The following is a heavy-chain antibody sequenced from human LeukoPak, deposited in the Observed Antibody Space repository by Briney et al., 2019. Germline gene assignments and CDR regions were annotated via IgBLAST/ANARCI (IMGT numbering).Heavy chain of an antibody. Sequence: AGESLKISCKGSGYSFTSYWIGWVRQMPGKGLEWMGIIYPGDSDTRYSPSFQGQVTISADKSISTAYLQWSSLKASDTAMYYCARQYCSGGSCYPNYFDYWGQGTLVTVSS. CDR1: GYSFTSYW. V-gene: IGHV5-51*01. CDR3: ARQYCSGGSCYPNYFDY. D-gene: IGHD2-15*01. CDR2: IYPGDSDT. J-gene: IGHJ4*02.